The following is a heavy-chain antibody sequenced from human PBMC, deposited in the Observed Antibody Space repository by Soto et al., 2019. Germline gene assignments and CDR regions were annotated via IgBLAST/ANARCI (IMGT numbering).Heavy chain of an antibody. J-gene: IGHJ4*02. D-gene: IGHD2-21*02. Sequence: SEALSVTCTVTGDSISIRSYYWGWIRRPPGKGLEWIGSIYYSGSTYNNPSLRSRVSMSIDTSKDQFSLKLKSVTAADTALYFCARQRTSVVTKAYFDVWGPGSMVTVSS. CDR3: ARQRTSVVTKAYFDV. CDR1: GDSISIRSYY. V-gene: IGHV4-39*01. CDR2: IYYSGST.